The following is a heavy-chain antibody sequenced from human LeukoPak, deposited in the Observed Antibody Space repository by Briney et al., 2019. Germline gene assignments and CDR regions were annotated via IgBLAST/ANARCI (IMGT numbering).Heavy chain of an antibody. CDR3: ARAVQDNRGLFDY. J-gene: IGHJ4*02. CDR2: IYYSGST. CDR1: GGSISSYY. D-gene: IGHD1-1*01. Sequence: SETLSLTCTVSGGSISSYYWSWIRQPPGKGLEWIGYIYYSGSTNYNPSLKSRVTISVDTSKNQFSLKLSSVTAADTAVYYCARAVQDNRGLFDYWGQGTLVTVSS. V-gene: IGHV4-59*01.